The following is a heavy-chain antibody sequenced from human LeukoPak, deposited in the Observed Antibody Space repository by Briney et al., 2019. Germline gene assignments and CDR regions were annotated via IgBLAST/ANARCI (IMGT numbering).Heavy chain of an antibody. Sequence: GASVKVSCKASGYTFTSYDINWVRQATGQGLEWMGWMNPNSGNTGYAQKFQGRVTMTRNTSISTAYMELSSLRAEDTAVYYCAKDRDPLTSSGWPWAYFDYWGQGTLVTVSS. D-gene: IGHD6-19*01. CDR3: AKDRDPLTSSGWPWAYFDY. J-gene: IGHJ4*02. CDR2: MNPNSGNT. V-gene: IGHV1-8*01. CDR1: GYTFTSYD.